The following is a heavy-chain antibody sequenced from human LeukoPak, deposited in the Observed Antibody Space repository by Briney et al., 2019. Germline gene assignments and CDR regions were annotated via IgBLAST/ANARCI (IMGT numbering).Heavy chain of an antibody. D-gene: IGHD6-19*01. V-gene: IGHV3-30*02. CDR3: AKDPKAVAGSPNWFDP. Sequence: GGSLRLSCAASGFTFSSFGMSWVRQAPGKGLEWVAFIRYDGSNKYYADSVKGRFTISRDNSKNTLYLQMNSLRAEDTAVYYCAKDPKAVAGSPNWFDPWGQGTLVTVSS. CDR1: GFTFSSFG. J-gene: IGHJ5*02. CDR2: IRYDGSNK.